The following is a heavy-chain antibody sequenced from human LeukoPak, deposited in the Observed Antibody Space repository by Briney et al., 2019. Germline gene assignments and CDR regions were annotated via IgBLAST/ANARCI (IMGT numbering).Heavy chain of an antibody. CDR3: ARDGRLGYCTNGVCPFDY. CDR2: ISYDGSNK. J-gene: IGHJ4*02. D-gene: IGHD2-8*01. V-gene: IGHV3-30*04. CDR1: GFTFSSYA. Sequence: GGSLRLSCAASGFTFSSYAMHWVRQAPGKGLEWVAVISYDGSNKYYADSVKGRFTISRDNSKNTLYLQMNSLRAEDTAVYYCARDGRLGYCTNGVCPFDYWGQGTLATVSS.